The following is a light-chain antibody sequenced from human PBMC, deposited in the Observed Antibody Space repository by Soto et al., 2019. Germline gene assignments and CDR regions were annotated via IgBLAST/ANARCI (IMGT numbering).Light chain of an antibody. Sequence: DIQMTQSPSSLSASVGDRVTITCRASQSISSYLNWYQQKPGKAPKLLIYAASSLQSGVPSRFSGSGSGTDFTLTISSLQPEDFATYYCQQYSIYPYSFGQGTKLEI. CDR3: QQYSIYPYS. CDR1: QSISSY. CDR2: AAS. V-gene: IGKV1-39*01. J-gene: IGKJ2*03.